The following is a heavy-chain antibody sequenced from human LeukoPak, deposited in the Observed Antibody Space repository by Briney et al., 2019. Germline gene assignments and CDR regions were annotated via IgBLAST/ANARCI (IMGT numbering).Heavy chain of an antibody. J-gene: IGHJ4*02. CDR2: IFYSGST. Sequence: PSETLSLTCTVSGGSISSSSYYWGWIRQSPGRGLEWIGSIFYSGSTYYNPSLKSRVTISVDTSKNQFSLNLFSVTAADTAVYYCARHRGIAAARDYWGQGTLVTVSS. V-gene: IGHV4-39*01. CDR1: GGSISSSSYY. CDR3: ARHRGIAAARDY. D-gene: IGHD6-13*01.